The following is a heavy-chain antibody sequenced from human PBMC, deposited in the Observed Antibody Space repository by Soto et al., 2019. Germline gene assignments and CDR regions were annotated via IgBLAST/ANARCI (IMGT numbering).Heavy chain of an antibody. D-gene: IGHD5-18*01. CDR3: ARDQPGYSYGYGLGY. V-gene: IGHV3-21*01. CDR1: GFTLSSYS. J-gene: IGHJ4*02. CDR2: ISSSSSYI. Sequence: PGGSLRLSCAASGFTLSSYSMNWVRQAPGKGLEWVSSISSSSSYIYYADSVKGRFTISRDNAKNSLYLQMNSLRAEDMAVYYCARDQPGYSYGYGLGYWGQGTLVTVSS.